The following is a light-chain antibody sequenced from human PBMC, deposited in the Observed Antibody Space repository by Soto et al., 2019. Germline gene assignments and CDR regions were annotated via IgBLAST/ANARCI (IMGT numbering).Light chain of an antibody. V-gene: IGKV3-20*01. Sequence: EIVLTQSPGTLYLSPGEIATLSCRASQSISSYYLAWYQQRPGQAPRLLIHAASSRATGIPDRFSGSGSGTDFTLTISRLEPEDFAVYYCQQYGTSRPWTFGQGTKVEI. CDR2: AAS. J-gene: IGKJ1*01. CDR3: QQYGTSRPWT. CDR1: QSISSYY.